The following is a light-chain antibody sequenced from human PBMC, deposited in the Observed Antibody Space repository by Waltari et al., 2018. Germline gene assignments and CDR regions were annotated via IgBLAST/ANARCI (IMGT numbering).Light chain of an antibody. J-gene: IGKJ1*01. CDR3: QHYVRLPAT. CDR1: QSVSRA. CDR2: GGT. V-gene: IGKV3-20*01. Sequence: EIVLTQSTGTLSLSPGERVTLSCRASQSVSRALAWYQHKPGQAPRLLIYGGTRATGIPDRFSGSGYGTDFSLTISRLEPEDFAVYYCQHYVRLPATFGQGTKVEIK.